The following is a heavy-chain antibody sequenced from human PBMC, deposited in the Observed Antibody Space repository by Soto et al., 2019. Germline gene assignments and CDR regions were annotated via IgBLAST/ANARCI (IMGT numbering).Heavy chain of an antibody. CDR3: ARDSCTMIVGGMDV. V-gene: IGHV1-3*05. J-gene: IGHJ6*02. D-gene: IGHD3-22*01. CDR2: INAGNGNT. Sequence: QVQLVQSGAEEKKPGASVKVSCKASGYTFTSYAMHWVRQAPGQRLEWMGWINAGNGNTKYSQKFQGRVTITRDTSASTGYMELSSLRYEDTAVYYCARDSCTMIVGGMDVWGQGTTVTVSS. CDR1: GYTFTSYA.